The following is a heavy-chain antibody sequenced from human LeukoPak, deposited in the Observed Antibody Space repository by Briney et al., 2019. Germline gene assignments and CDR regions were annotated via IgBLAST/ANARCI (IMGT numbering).Heavy chain of an antibody. V-gene: IGHV3-7*01. J-gene: IGHJ4*02. CDR2: IKQDGSQK. D-gene: IGHD6-6*01. CDR1: GFTFSSYA. Sequence: PGGSLRLSCAASGFTFSSYAMHWVRQAPGKGLEWVANIKQDGSQKYYVDSVKGRFTISRDNAKNSLYLQMNSLRAEDTAVYYCARDLVRSDYWGQGTLVTVSS. CDR3: ARDLVRSDY.